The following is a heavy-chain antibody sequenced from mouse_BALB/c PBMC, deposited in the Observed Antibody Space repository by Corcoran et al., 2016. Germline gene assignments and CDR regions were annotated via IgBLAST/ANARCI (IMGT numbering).Heavy chain of an antibody. D-gene: IGHD3-1*01. CDR1: GFSLSTSGMG. V-gene: IGHV8-12*01. Sequence: QVTLKESGPGILQPSQTLSLTCSFSGFSLSTSGMGVSWIRQPSGKGLEWLAHIYWDDDKRYNPSLKSRLTISKDTSRNQVFLKITSVDTADTATYYCARQLGLYFDYWGQGTTLTVSS. J-gene: IGHJ2*01. CDR3: ARQLGLYFDY. CDR2: IYWDDDK.